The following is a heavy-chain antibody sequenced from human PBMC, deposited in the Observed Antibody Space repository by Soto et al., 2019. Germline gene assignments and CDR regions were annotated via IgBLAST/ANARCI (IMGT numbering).Heavy chain of an antibody. CDR2: LYYTGST. D-gene: IGHD5-12*01. J-gene: IGHJ4*02. V-gene: IGHV4-39*02. CDR1: GGYISSTSYY. Sequence: SETLSLTCSVSGGYISSTSYYWGWIRQSPGTGLEWIGSLYYTGSTYYNPSLEGRVAISMATSKNHFFLQLTSVTAADTAVYFCARYRVATIRFFDYWGQGTLVTSPQ. CDR3: ARYRVATIRFFDY.